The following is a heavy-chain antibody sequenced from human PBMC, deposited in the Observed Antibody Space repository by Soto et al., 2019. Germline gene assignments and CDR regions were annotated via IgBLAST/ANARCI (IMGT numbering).Heavy chain of an antibody. CDR1: GGTFVRHV. CDR2: INPLSGIS. CDR3: ATPACAATWCSPSHNLDP. J-gene: IGHJ5*02. D-gene: IGHD2-2*01. Sequence: QVQLVQSGAEVKKPESSVKVSCKTSGGTFVRHVISWVRQAPGQGPEWMGKINPLSGISNYGQKFQDRVTFTADTDSSTAYMELSSLRSDDTAVYYCATPACAATWCSPSHNLDPWGQGTLVTVSS. V-gene: IGHV1-69*09.